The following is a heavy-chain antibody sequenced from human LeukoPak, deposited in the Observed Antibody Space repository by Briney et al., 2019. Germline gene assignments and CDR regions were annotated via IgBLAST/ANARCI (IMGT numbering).Heavy chain of an antibody. Sequence: GGSLRLSCAASGFTFIKYWMTWLRRAPGKGLEWMANITPDGSGQYYVDSVEGRFTISRDNAKNSVYLQMNSLRDDDAAVYYCARVGASASSGWSFDLWGRGTLVTVSS. CDR1: GFTFIKYW. CDR2: ITPDGSGQ. D-gene: IGHD6-19*01. J-gene: IGHJ2*01. V-gene: IGHV3-7*01. CDR3: ARVGASASSGWSFDL.